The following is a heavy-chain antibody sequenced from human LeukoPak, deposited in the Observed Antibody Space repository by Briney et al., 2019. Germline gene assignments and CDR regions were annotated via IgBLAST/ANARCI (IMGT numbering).Heavy chain of an antibody. CDR1: GGSISSYY. CDR2: INHSGST. D-gene: IGHD1-14*01. V-gene: IGHV4-34*01. Sequence: SETLSLTCTVSGGSISSYYWSWIRQPPGKGLEWIGEINHSGSTNYNPSLKSRVTISVDTSKNQFSLKLSSVTAADTAVYYCARVNLMLDYWGQGTLVTVSS. CDR3: ARVNLMLDY. J-gene: IGHJ4*02.